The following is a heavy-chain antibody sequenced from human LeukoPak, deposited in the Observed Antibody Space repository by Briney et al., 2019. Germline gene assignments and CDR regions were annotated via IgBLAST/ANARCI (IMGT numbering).Heavy chain of an antibody. V-gene: IGHV3-23*01. CDR2: ISGSGDST. CDR3: AKGYNWNDGSYFDY. J-gene: IGHJ4*02. Sequence: GGSLRLSCAASGFTFSSYAMSWVRQAPGKGLEWVSAISGSGDSTYYADSVKGRFTISRDNSKNTLYLQMNSQRAEDTAVYYCAKGYNWNDGSYFDYWGQGTLVTVSS. CDR1: GFTFSSYA. D-gene: IGHD1-20*01.